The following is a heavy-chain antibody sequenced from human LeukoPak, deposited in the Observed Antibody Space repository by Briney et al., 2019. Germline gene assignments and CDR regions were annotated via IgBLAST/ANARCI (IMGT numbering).Heavy chain of an antibody. J-gene: IGHJ4*02. CDR2: IYYSGST. D-gene: IGHD6-19*01. CDR1: GGSISSYY. Sequence: SETLSLTCTVSGGSISSYYWSWIRQPPGKGLEWIGYIYYSGSTNYNPSLKSRVTISVDTSKNQFSMKLSSVTAADTAVYYCARGGSGWYYFDYWGQGTLVTVSS. V-gene: IGHV4-59*01. CDR3: ARGGSGWYYFDY.